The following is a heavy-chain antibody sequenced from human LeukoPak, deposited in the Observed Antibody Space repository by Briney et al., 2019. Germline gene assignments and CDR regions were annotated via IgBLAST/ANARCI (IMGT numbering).Heavy chain of an antibody. V-gene: IGHV1-24*01. CDR3: ATGATVTTTYYFDY. CDR2: FDPEDGET. J-gene: IGHJ4*02. Sequence: ASVKVSCKASGYTFTGYYMHWVRQAPGKGLEWMGGFDPEDGETIYAQKFQGRVTMTEDTSTDTAYMELSSLRSEDTAVYYCATGATVTTTYYFDYWGQGTLVTVSS. D-gene: IGHD4-17*01. CDR1: GYTFTGYY.